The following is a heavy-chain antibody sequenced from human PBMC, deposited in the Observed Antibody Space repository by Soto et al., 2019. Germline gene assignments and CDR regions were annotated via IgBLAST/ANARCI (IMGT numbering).Heavy chain of an antibody. D-gene: IGHD2-15*01. CDR3: ARERVVVPATIFYYYALDV. Sequence: GGSLRLSCAASGFSFSDYWMSWVRQAPGKGLEWVANVKQDGSERYYVGSVKGRFTISRDNAKNSLYLQMNSLRAEDTAVYYCARERVVVPATIFYYYALDVWGQGTTVTVSS. CDR1: GFSFSDYW. J-gene: IGHJ6*02. V-gene: IGHV3-7*05. CDR2: VKQDGSER.